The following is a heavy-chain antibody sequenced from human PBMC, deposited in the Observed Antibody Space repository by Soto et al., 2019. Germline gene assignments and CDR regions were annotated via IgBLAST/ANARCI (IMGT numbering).Heavy chain of an antibody. Sequence: GGSLRLSCAASGFTFSTYWMSWVRQAPGKGLEWMANIKQDGSEKYYVDSVKGRFTISRDNAKNSLFLQMNSLRAEDTAVYHCAGLSMVRGVIGYWGQGTLVTVSS. V-gene: IGHV3-7*01. CDR3: AGLSMVRGVIGY. D-gene: IGHD3-10*01. CDR1: GFTFSTYW. CDR2: IKQDGSEK. J-gene: IGHJ4*02.